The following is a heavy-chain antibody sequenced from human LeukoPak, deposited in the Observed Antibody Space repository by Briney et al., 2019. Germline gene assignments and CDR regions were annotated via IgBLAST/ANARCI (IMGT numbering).Heavy chain of an antibody. V-gene: IGHV3-11*01. CDR3: TAAPNTTPGSLGH. CDR1: GFSFSDYY. CDR2: SSSSGSST. Sequence: GGSLRLSCAASGFSFSDYYLNWIRQAPGKGLEWVSYSSSSGSSTYYADSVKGRFTISRDYAKNALFLQMNSLRAEDTAVYYCTAAPNTTPGSLGHWGQGTLVTVSS. D-gene: IGHD6-25*01. J-gene: IGHJ4*02.